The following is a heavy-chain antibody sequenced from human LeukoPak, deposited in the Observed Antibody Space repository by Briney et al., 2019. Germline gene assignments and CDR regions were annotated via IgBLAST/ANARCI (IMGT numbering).Heavy chain of an antibody. CDR2: INPNTGAT. CDR3: ARGDYGRADP. V-gene: IGHV1-2*02. CDR1: GYTFTAYY. J-gene: IGHJ5*02. Sequence: ASVKVSCKASGYTFTAYYIHWVRQAPGQGLEWMGLINPNTGATKFAQRFRGRVTMSRDTSISTAYMELNRLTSDDTAVYYCARGDYGRADPWGQGSLVTVSS. D-gene: IGHD4-17*01.